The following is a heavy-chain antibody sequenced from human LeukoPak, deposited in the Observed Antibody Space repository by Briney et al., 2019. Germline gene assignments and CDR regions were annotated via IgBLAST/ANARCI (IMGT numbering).Heavy chain of an antibody. Sequence: GASVKVSCKASGYTFTSYGISWVRQAPGQGLEWMGWISAYNGNTNYAQKLQGGVTMTTDTSTSTAYMELRSLRSDDTAVYYCARRYEGAYYYGIGFSDWGQGTLVTVSS. D-gene: IGHD3-10*01. CDR2: ISAYNGNT. CDR1: GYTFTSYG. J-gene: IGHJ4*02. CDR3: ARRYEGAYYYGIGFSD. V-gene: IGHV1-18*01.